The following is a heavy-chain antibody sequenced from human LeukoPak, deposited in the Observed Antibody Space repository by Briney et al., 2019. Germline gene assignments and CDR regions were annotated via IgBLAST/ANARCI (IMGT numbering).Heavy chain of an antibody. CDR1: GFTFSSYA. D-gene: IGHD4-17*01. CDR3: AKDTYSGDYPDY. CDR2: ISGGGGST. V-gene: IGHV3-23*01. Sequence: PGGSLRLSCAASGFTFSSYAMSWVRQAPGKGLEWVSAISGGGGSTYYADSVKGRFTISRDNSKNTLYLQMNSLRAEDTAVYYCAKDTYSGDYPDYWGQGTLVTVSS. J-gene: IGHJ4*02.